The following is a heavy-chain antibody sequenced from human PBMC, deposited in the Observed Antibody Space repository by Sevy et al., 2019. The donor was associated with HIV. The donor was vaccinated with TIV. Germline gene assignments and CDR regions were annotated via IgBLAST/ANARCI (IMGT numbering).Heavy chain of an antibody. CDR3: ARGPPDGSYDYFDY. J-gene: IGHJ4*02. CDR2: ISGSSNYI. CDR1: GFTFSSYN. D-gene: IGHD1-26*01. V-gene: IGHV3-21*06. Sequence: GGPLRLSCAASGFTFSSYNMNWVRQAPGKGLEWVSSISGSSNYIYYAESVKGRFIISRDNAKNTLYLQMNSLRVDDTAVYYCARGPPDGSYDYFDYWGQGTLVTVSS.